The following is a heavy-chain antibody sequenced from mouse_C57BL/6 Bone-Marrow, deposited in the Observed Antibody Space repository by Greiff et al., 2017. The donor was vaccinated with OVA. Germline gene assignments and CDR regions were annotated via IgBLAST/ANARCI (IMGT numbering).Heavy chain of an antibody. J-gene: IGHJ2*01. D-gene: IGHD2-2*01. CDR3: ARGDGLWLRRSYFDY. CDR1: GYTFTNYW. Sequence: QVHVKQSGAELVRPGTSVKMSCKASGYTFTNYWIGWAKQRPGHGLEWIGDIYPGGGYTNYNEKFKGKATLTADKSSSTAYMQFSSLTSEDSAIYYCARGDGLWLRRSYFDYWGQGTTLTVSS. CDR2: IYPGGGYT. V-gene: IGHV1-63*01.